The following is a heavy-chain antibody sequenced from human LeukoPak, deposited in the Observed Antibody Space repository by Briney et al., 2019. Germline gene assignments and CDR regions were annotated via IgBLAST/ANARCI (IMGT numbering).Heavy chain of an antibody. D-gene: IGHD2-15*01. Sequence: ASVKVSCKASGYTFTSYDINWVRQATGQGLEWMGWMNPNSGLTGYAQKFEGRVTMTRSTSISTAYMELSSLESEDTAVYYCARGHRGSPFYWGQGTLVTVSS. J-gene: IGHJ4*02. V-gene: IGHV1-8*01. CDR3: ARGHRGSPFY. CDR2: MNPNSGLT. CDR1: GYTFTSYD.